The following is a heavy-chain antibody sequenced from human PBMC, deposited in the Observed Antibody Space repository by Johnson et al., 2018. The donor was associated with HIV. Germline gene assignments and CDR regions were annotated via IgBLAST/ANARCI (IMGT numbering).Heavy chain of an antibody. D-gene: IGHD6-19*01. Sequence: VQLVESGGGVVQPGRSLRLSCSVSGFTFSSYGMHWVRQAPGKGLEWLAAISYDGSNKFYADSVKGRFTISRDNSKNTLYLQMNSLRAEETAVYYCARSGRIHNNGWYWGGAFDIWGQGTMVTVSS. CDR1: GFTFSSYG. V-gene: IGHV3-30*03. CDR2: ISYDGSNK. CDR3: ARSGRIHNNGWYWGGAFDI. J-gene: IGHJ3*02.